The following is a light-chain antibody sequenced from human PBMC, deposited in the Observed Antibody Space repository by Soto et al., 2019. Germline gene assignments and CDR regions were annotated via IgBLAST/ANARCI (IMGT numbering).Light chain of an antibody. J-gene: IGKJ4*01. V-gene: IGKV3-15*01. Sequence: EIVMTQSPATLSMSPGEAATLSCKASQNVYHNLAWYQQRPGQPPRLLIYDASTRATGISARFSGSGYGTEFTLTISSLQSEDFEVYFCQQCRNWPLTFGGGTRWIS. CDR1: QNVYHN. CDR3: QQCRNWPLT. CDR2: DAS.